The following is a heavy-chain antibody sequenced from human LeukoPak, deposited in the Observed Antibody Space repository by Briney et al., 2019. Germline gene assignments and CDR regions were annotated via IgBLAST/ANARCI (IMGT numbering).Heavy chain of an antibody. V-gene: IGHV4-59*01. J-gene: IGHJ5*02. CDR2: IYYNGRA. CDR3: ARVDYYGSGGIFDP. Sequence: SETLSLTCTVSGGSMSGYYCSWLRQPPGEGLEWIGYIYYNGRANYNPSLKSRVTLSEDTSRNQFSLKLTSVTAADTAVYYRARVDYYGSGGIFDPWGQGILVTVSS. D-gene: IGHD3-10*01. CDR1: GGSMSGYY.